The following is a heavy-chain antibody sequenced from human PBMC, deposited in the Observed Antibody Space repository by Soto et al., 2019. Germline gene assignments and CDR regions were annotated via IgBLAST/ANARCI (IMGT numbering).Heavy chain of an antibody. V-gene: IGHV1-69*13. Sequence: SVKVSCKASGGTFSSYAISWVRQAPGQGLEWMGGIIPIFGTANYAQKFQGRVTITADESTSTAYMELSSLRSEDTAVYYCASTNCSGGSCFAGWFDPWGQGTLVTVSS. CDR2: IIPIFGTA. CDR1: GGTFSSYA. D-gene: IGHD2-15*01. CDR3: ASTNCSGGSCFAGWFDP. J-gene: IGHJ5*02.